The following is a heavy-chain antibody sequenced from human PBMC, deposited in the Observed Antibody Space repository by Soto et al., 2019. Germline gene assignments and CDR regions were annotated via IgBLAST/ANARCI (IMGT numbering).Heavy chain of an antibody. Sequence: QVQLVQSGAEVKKPGASVKVSCKASRYTFISYDINWVRQATGQGLEWMGWMNPKSANTGYAQNCECRVTITRNTYISTAYMELSSLRSEDTAVYYCARSPSWATTVTPYYFDYWGQGTLVTVSS. D-gene: IGHD4-4*01. V-gene: IGHV1-8*01. CDR3: ARSPSWATTVTPYYFDY. CDR2: MNPKSANT. CDR1: RYTFISYD. J-gene: IGHJ4*02.